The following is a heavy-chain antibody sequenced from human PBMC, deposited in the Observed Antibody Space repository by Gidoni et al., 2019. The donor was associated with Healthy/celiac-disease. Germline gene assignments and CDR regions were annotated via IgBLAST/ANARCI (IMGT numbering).Heavy chain of an antibody. CDR3: ARAPRYCSSTSCYKYYYGMDV. D-gene: IGHD2-2*02. Sequence: VQLVESGGGVVQPGRSLRPSCAASGFTFSSYAMHWVRQAPGKGLEWGAVIWYDGSNKYYADSVKGRFTICRDNSKNTLYLQMNSLRAEDTAVYYCARAPRYCSSTSCYKYYYGMDVWGQGTTVTVSS. J-gene: IGHJ6*02. V-gene: IGHV3-33*01. CDR2: IWYDGSNK. CDR1: GFTFSSYA.